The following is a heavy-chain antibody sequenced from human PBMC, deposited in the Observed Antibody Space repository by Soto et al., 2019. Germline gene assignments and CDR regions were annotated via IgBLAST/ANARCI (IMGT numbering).Heavy chain of an antibody. CDR3: ARGIAATTHYDY. D-gene: IGHD1-26*01. J-gene: IGHJ4*02. Sequence: QVQLQESGPGLVKPSQTLSLTCTVSGGSISSGGYYWSWIRQHPGKGLEWIGYIYYSGSTYYNPSLKSRVTISVDTSKIQFSLKLSSVTAADTAVYYCARGIAATTHYDYWGQGTLVTVSS. CDR1: GGSISSGGYY. V-gene: IGHV4-31*03. CDR2: IYYSGST.